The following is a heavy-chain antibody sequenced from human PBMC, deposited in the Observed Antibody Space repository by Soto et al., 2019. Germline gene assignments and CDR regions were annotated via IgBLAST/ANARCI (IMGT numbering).Heavy chain of an antibody. J-gene: IGHJ2*01. D-gene: IGHD3-22*01. CDR2: VHYSGST. V-gene: IGHV4-59*01. CDR3: PRDCGHTQYNYDSRYFD. Sequence: QVQLQESGPGLVKPSETLSLTCSVSGGPIHNNYWSWIRQPPRKGLEWIGYVHYSGSTNYNPSLTSRTTISLEMSNNNSSVKLIAAPAAYATVYSCPRDCGHTQYNYDSRYFD. CDR1: GGPIHNNY.